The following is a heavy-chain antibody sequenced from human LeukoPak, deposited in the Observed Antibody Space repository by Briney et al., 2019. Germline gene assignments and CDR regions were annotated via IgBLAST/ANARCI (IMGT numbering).Heavy chain of an antibody. V-gene: IGHV3-48*01. CDR1: GFTFSSYS. CDR2: ISSSSSTI. CDR3: ARARHYYYMDV. Sequence: GGSLRLSCAASGFTFSSYSMNWVRQAPGKGLEWVSHISSSSSTISYADSVKGRFTISRDNAKNSLYRQMNNLRAEDTAVYYCARARHYYYMDVWGKGTTVTVSS. J-gene: IGHJ6*03.